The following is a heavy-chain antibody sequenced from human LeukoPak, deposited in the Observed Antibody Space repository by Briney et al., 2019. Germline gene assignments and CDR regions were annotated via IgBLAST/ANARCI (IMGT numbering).Heavy chain of an antibody. CDR2: IYYSGST. CDR1: GGSISSYY. Sequence: SETLSLTCTVSGGSISSYYWSWIRQPPGKGLEWIGYIYYSGSTNYNPSLKSRVTISVDTSKNQFSLKLSSVTAADTAVYYCARLRFGESVRYYYYMDVWGKGTTDTISS. D-gene: IGHD3-10*01. CDR3: ARLRFGESVRYYYYMDV. V-gene: IGHV4-59*01. J-gene: IGHJ6*03.